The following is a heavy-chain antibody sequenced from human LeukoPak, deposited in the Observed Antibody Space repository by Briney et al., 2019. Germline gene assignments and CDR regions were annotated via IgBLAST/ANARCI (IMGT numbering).Heavy chain of an antibody. CDR2: ISGSGVDT. J-gene: IGHJ5*02. D-gene: IGHD3-22*01. CDR1: GFTFSTYA. Sequence: PGGSLRLSCAASGFTFSTYAMTWVRQAPGRGLEWVSVISGSGVDTFYADSVKGRFTISRDNSKNTLYLQMDSLRAEDTAIYYCAKDRPRDYSSRQGFSDNWFDPWGQGTLVTVS. V-gene: IGHV3-23*01. CDR3: AKDRPRDYSSRQGFSDNWFDP.